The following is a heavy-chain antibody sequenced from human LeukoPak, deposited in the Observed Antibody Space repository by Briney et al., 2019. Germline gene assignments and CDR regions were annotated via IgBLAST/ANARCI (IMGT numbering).Heavy chain of an antibody. V-gene: IGHV3-23*01. Sequence: GGSLRLSCAASGFTFDNYAMTWVRQAPGKGLKWVSAISGSGSDTYYADSVKGRFTISRDNSRNTFYLQMNSLRAEDTAIYYCAKEGRYYGSGSFFAYWGQGTLVTVSS. J-gene: IGHJ4*02. CDR3: AKEGRYYGSGSFFAY. CDR2: ISGSGSDT. CDR1: GFTFDNYA. D-gene: IGHD3-10*01.